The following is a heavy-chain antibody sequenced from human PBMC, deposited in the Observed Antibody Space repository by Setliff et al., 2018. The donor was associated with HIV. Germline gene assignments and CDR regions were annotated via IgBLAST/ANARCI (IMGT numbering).Heavy chain of an antibody. CDR2: ISSSGSTI. J-gene: IGHJ6*02. Sequence: GGSLRLSCAASGFTFSSYTMNWVRQAPGKGLEWVSYISSSGSTIYYADSVKGRFTVYRDNTKNSLYLQMNILRTEDTAVYYCATKYYDSSGQPSDAFDIWGQGTVVTVSSGWTFWHCYYLCYYGMDVWGLGTTVTVSS. CDR3: ATKYYDSSGQPSDAFDIWGQGTVVTVSSGWTFWHCYYLCYYGMDV. V-gene: IGHV3-48*04. CDR1: GFTFSSYT. D-gene: IGHD3-22*01.